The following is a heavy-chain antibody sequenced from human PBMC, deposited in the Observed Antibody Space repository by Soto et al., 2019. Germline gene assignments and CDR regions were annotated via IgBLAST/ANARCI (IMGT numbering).Heavy chain of an antibody. CDR2: IVPTVDTS. CDR3: VRVVAIPGYPDN. D-gene: IGHD5-12*01. Sequence: QVPLVQAGAEVRQPASSVKVSCKTSGATFSSYAITLVRQAPGQGLEWMGGIVPTVDTSTYAQKFQGRVTITADKFTNTVYMELSSLRSDDTAVYYCVRVVAIPGYPDNWGQGTLVTVSS. CDR1: GATFSSYA. V-gene: IGHV1-69*14. J-gene: IGHJ4*02.